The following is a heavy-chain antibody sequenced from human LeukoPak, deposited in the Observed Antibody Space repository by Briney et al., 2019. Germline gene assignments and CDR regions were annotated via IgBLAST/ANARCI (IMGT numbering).Heavy chain of an antibody. CDR1: GFIFSSYW. J-gene: IGHJ6*03. Sequence: GGSLRLSCAASGFIFSSYWMHWVRQAPGKGLVWVSRVNSDGTGTTYADSVEGRFTISRDNAKNTVYLQMNSLRAEDTAIYYCIRTLIVATSPYMDVWGKGTTVTVSS. D-gene: IGHD5-12*01. CDR2: VNSDGTGT. CDR3: IRTLIVATSPYMDV. V-gene: IGHV3-74*01.